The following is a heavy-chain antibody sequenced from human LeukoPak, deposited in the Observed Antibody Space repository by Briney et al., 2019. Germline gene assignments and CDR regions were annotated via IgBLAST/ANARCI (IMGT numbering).Heavy chain of an antibody. D-gene: IGHD6-25*01. V-gene: IGHV3-11*04. CDR3: ASLPTAASYMDV. CDR2: ISRSGSTK. J-gene: IGHJ6*03. Sequence: GGSLRLSFAASGFTFSDYNMRWIRQAPGKGLEWGSSISRSGSTKYYADSVKGRFTISRDNAKNSLYLQMDSLRAEDTAVYYCASLPTAASYMDVWGKGTTVTVSS. CDR1: GFTFSDYN.